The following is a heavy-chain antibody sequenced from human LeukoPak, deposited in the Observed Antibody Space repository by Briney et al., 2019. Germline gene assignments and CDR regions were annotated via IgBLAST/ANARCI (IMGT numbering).Heavy chain of an antibody. J-gene: IGHJ4*02. V-gene: IGHV4-59*01. Sequence: SETLSLTCIASGDSISSYYWSWIRQPPGKGLEWIGYIYYSGSTNYNPSLKSRVTISVDASKNHFSLKLSSVTAADTAVYYCARDRSLRIIDYWCQGTLVTVSS. CDR1: GDSISSYY. D-gene: IGHD3-16*02. CDR2: IYYSGST. CDR3: ARDRSLRIIDY.